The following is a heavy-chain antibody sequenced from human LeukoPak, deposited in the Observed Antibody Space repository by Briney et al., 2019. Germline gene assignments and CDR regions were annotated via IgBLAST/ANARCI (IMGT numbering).Heavy chain of an antibody. D-gene: IGHD5-12*01. CDR1: GYTFNGYY. V-gene: IGHV1-2*02. CDR3: ARGRGSDYEYFDY. Sequence: ASVKVSCKASGYTFNGYYIHWVRQAPGQGLEWMGWINPNSDSTNYAQKFQGRVTLTRDTSISTAHMELSRLRSDDTAVFYCARGRGSDYEYFDYWGRGTL. J-gene: IGHJ4*02. CDR2: INPNSDST.